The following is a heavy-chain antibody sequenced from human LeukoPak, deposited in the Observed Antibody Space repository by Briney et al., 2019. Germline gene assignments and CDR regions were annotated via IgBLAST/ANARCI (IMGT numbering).Heavy chain of an antibody. Sequence: ASVKVSCKVSGYTLTELSMHWVRQAPGKGLEWMGGFDPEDGETIYAQKFQGRVTMTEDTSTDTAYMELSSLRSEDTAVYYCATEGYYDSSRDYWGQGTLVTVSS. CDR3: ATEGYYDSSRDY. CDR1: GYTLTELS. D-gene: IGHD3-3*01. J-gene: IGHJ4*02. CDR2: FDPEDGET. V-gene: IGHV1-24*01.